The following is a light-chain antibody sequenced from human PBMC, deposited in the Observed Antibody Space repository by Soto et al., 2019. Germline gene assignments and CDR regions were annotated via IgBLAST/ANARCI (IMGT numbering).Light chain of an antibody. CDR2: GAS. J-gene: IGKJ2*01. V-gene: IGKV3-15*01. Sequence: EIVMTQSPATLSVSPGERATLSCRASQSVRSNLAWYQQKPGQAPRLLIYGASNRATGIPARFSGSESGTEFTLTIDSLQSEDSAVYYCQQYNYWYTFGQGTKLEIK. CDR3: QQYNYWYT. CDR1: QSVRSN.